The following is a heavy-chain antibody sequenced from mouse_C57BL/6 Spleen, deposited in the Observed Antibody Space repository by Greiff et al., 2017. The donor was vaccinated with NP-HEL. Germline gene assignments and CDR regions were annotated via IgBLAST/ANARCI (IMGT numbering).Heavy chain of an antibody. CDR2: ISDGGSYT. D-gene: IGHD2-4*01. CDR3: AREGDDYDMDY. V-gene: IGHV5-4*01. CDR1: GFTFSSYA. J-gene: IGHJ2*01. Sequence: DVQLVESGGGLVKPGGSLKLSCAASGFTFSSYAMSWVRQTPEKRLEWVATISDGGSYTYYPDNVKGRFTISRDNAKNNLYLQMSHLKSEDTAMYYCAREGDDYDMDYWGQGTTLTVSS.